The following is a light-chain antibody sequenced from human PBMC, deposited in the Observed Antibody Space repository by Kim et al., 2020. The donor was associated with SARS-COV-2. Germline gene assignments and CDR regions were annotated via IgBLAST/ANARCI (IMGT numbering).Light chain of an antibody. CDR3: QQYYSTPIT. J-gene: IGKJ5*01. CDR1: QSVLYSSNNKNY. CDR2: WAS. V-gene: IGKV4-1*01. Sequence: DIVMTQSQDSLAVSLGERATINCKSSQSVLYSSNNKNYLAWYQQKPGQPPKLLIYWASTRESGVPDRFSGSGSGTDFTLTISSLQAEDVAVYYCQQYYSTPITFGQVTRLEIK.